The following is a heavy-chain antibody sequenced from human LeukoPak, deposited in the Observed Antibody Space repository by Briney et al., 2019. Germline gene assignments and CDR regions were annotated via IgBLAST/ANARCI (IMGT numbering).Heavy chain of an antibody. CDR3: ARSARSWYPFDY. CDR2: MNHSGST. D-gene: IGHD3-10*01. Sequence: SETLSLTCAVYGGSFSGYYWSWIRQPPGKGLEWIGEMNHSGSTNYNPSLKSRVTISVDTSKNQFSLKLRSVTAADTAVYYCARSARSWYPFDYCGQGTLVTVSS. V-gene: IGHV4-34*01. J-gene: IGHJ4*02. CDR1: GGSFSGYY.